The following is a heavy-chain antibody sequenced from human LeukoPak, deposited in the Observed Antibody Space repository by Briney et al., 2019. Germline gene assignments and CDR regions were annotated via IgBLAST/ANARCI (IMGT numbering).Heavy chain of an antibody. CDR2: INHSGST. CDR3: ARHPGPEAFIRRQYSSSWHFDY. V-gene: IGHV4-34*01. Sequence: SETLSLTCAVYGGSFSGYYWSWIRQPPGKGLEWIGEINHSGSTNYNPSLKSRVTISVDTSKNQFSLKLSSVTAADTAVYYCARHPGPEAFIRRQYSSSWHFDYWGQGTLVTVSS. J-gene: IGHJ4*02. CDR1: GGSFSGYY. D-gene: IGHD6-13*01.